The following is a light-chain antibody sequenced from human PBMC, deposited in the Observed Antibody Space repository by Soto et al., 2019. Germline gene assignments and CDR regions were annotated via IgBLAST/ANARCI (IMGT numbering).Light chain of an antibody. Sequence: QSALTQPPSASGSPGQSVTISCTGTSSDVGGYNYVSWYQQHPGKAPKLMIHEVSKRPSGVPDRFSGSKSGNTASLTVSGLQAEDEADYYCSSYAVSNNLLFGGGTKVTVL. CDR2: EVS. J-gene: IGLJ2*01. V-gene: IGLV2-8*01. CDR3: SSYAVSNNLL. CDR1: SSDVGGYNY.